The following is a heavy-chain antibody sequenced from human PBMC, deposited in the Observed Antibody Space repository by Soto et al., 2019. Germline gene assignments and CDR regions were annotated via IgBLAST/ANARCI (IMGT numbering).Heavy chain of an antibody. CDR1: GFTFSSYS. Sequence: GGSLRLSCAASGFTFSSYSMHWVRQAPGKGLEWVSSITNDGSNKYYADSVKGRFTISRDNSKNTLYLQMNSLRAEDTAVYYCVKDYSGYDLDWFDSWGQGTLVTVSS. CDR3: VKDYSGYDLDWFDS. V-gene: IGHV3-30*18. D-gene: IGHD5-12*01. CDR2: ITNDGSNK. J-gene: IGHJ5*01.